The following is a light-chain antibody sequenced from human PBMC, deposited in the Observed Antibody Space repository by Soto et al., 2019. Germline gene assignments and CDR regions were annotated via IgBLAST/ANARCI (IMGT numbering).Light chain of an antibody. J-gene: IGKJ2*01. V-gene: IGKV3-20*01. CDR2: GAS. CDR3: QQYGRSPLMYT. CDR1: QSITNNF. Sequence: EIVLTQSPGTLSLSPGERATLSCRASQSITNNFLAWYQQKPGQAPRLLIYGASTSAAGVPDRFSGSGSGTDFTLTITRLEPEDFAVYYCQQYGRSPLMYTFGQGTKLGVK.